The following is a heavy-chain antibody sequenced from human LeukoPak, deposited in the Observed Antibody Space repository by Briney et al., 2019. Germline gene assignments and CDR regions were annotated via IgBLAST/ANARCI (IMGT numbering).Heavy chain of an antibody. V-gene: IGHV1-18*01. CDR1: GYTFTSYG. D-gene: IGHD1-26*01. CDR3: ARGSSFYYYFDY. J-gene: IGHJ4*02. CDR2: ISAYNGNT. Sequence: ASVKVSCKASGYTFTSYGISWVRQAPGQGLEWMGWISAYNGNTNYAQKLQGRVTMTTDTSTSTAYMELSSLRSEDTAVYYCARGSSFYYYFDYWGQGTLVTVSS.